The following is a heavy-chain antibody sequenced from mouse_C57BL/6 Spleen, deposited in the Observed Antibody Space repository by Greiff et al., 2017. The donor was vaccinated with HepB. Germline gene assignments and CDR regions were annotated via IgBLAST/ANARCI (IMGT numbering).Heavy chain of an antibody. CDR2: ISSGGSYT. CDR1: GFTFSSYG. V-gene: IGHV5-6*01. Sequence: EVHLVESGGDLVKPGGSLKLSCAASGFTFSSYGMSWVRQTPDKRLEWVATISSGGSYTYYPDSVKGRFTISRDNAKNTLYLQMSSLKSEETAMYYCARHWNYFDYWGQGTTLTVSS. CDR3: ARHWNYFDY. J-gene: IGHJ2*01.